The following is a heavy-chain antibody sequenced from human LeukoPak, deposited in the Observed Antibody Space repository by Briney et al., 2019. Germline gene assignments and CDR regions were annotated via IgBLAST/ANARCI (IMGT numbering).Heavy chain of an antibody. D-gene: IGHD1/OR15-1a*01. CDR1: GFTFSSFT. CDR2: ISSSGAYI. V-gene: IGHV3-21*01. J-gene: IGHJ4*02. CDR3: AREGPINNGDLDY. Sequence: PGGSLRLSCAASGFTFSSFTMNWVRQATGKGLEWVSSISSSGAYIFHADSVKGRFTISRDNAKNSLYLQMNSLRAEDTAVYYCAREGPINNGDLDYWGQGTLVTVSS.